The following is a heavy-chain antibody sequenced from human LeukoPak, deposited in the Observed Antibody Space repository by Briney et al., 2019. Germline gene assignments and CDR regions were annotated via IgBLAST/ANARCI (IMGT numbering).Heavy chain of an antibody. D-gene: IGHD6-19*01. Sequence: SETLSLTCTVSGGSISSGGYYWSWIRQPAGKGLEWIGRIYTSGSTNYNPSLKSRVTMSVDTSKNQFSLKLSSVTAADTAVYYCAREITVAGAFISDYWGQGTLVTVSS. CDR2: IYTSGST. J-gene: IGHJ4*02. CDR3: AREITVAGAFISDY. CDR1: GGSISSGGYY. V-gene: IGHV4-61*02.